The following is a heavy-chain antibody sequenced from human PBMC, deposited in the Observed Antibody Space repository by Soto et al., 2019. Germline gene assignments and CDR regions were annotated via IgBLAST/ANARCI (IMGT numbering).Heavy chain of an antibody. Sequence: PGGSLRLSCAASGFTFSNAWMSWVRQAPGKGLEWVGRIKSRADGGTTDFAAPVKGRFTILRDDSKNTLYLQMNSLKTEDTAVYYCTTSANYYRGSGYRGYFDLWGRGTLVTVSS. CDR2: IKSRADGGTT. J-gene: IGHJ2*01. CDR1: GFTFSNAW. CDR3: TTSANYYRGSGYRGYFDL. D-gene: IGHD3-3*01. V-gene: IGHV3-15*01.